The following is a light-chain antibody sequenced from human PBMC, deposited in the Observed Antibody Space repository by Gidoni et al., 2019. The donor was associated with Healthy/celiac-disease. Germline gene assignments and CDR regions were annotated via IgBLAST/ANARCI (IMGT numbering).Light chain of an antibody. V-gene: IGLV2-14*03. CDR1: SNNVGGYNY. CDR3: GSYTSSGTWV. CDR2: DVS. J-gene: IGLJ3*02. Sequence: QSALTPPASVSGSPGQSITISCTGTSNNVGGYNYVSWYQQHPGKVPKLMIYDVSNRPSGVSNRFSGSKSGSTASLTISGLQAEDDADYYCGSYTSSGTWVFGGGTKLTVL.